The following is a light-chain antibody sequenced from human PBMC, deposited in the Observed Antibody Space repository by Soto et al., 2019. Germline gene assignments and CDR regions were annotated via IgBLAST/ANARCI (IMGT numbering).Light chain of an antibody. V-gene: IGLV2-14*01. CDR1: TSDVGGYNY. CDR2: DVS. Sequence: QSALTQPASVSGSPGQSITISCTGTTSDVGGYNYVSWYQQHPGKAPKLMIYDVSYRPSGVSNRFSGSKSGNTASLTISGLQVEDEADYYCSSYTSSSTLEVFGTGTKLTVL. J-gene: IGLJ1*01. CDR3: SSYTSSSTLEV.